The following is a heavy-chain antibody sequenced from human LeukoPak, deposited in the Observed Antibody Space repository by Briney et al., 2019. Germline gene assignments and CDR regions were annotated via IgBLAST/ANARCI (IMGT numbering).Heavy chain of an antibody. J-gene: IGHJ4*02. CDR2: ISGSGGST. CDR3: AKGRDTSTSKGFDH. Sequence: PGGSLRLSCAASGFTFSSYAMSWVRQAPGKGLEWVSAISGSGGSTYYADSVKGRFTISRDNSKNSLYLQMNSLRVEDTAVYYCAKGRDTSTSKGFDHWGQGTLVTVSS. V-gene: IGHV3-23*01. D-gene: IGHD5/OR15-5a*01. CDR1: GFTFSSYA.